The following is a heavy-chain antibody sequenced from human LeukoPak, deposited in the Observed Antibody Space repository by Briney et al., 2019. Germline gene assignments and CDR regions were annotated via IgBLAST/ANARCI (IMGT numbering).Heavy chain of an antibody. V-gene: IGHV4-34*01. J-gene: IGHJ4*02. CDR2: INHSGST. Sequence: SETLSLTCAVYGGSFSGYYWSWIRQPPGKGLEWIGEINHSGSTNYNPSLKSRVTISVDTSKNQFSLKLSSVTAADTAVYYSARKREYSGYYGYWGQGTLVTVSS. CDR3: ARKREYSGYYGY. CDR1: GGSFSGYY. D-gene: IGHD5-12*01.